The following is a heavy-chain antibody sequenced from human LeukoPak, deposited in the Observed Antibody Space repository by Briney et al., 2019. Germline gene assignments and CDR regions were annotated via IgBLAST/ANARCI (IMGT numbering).Heavy chain of an antibody. V-gene: IGHV3-21*01. J-gene: IGHJ4*02. CDR1: GFSFSRYS. CDR2: ISSGSTSI. Sequence: GGSLRLSCAASGFSFSRYSMDWVRQAPGKGLEWVSSISSGSTSIYYADSVKGRFTISRDNAKNSLYLQMNSLRAEDTAVYYCARVTGTTAGDYWGQGTLVTVSS. D-gene: IGHD1-1*01. CDR3: ARVTGTTAGDY.